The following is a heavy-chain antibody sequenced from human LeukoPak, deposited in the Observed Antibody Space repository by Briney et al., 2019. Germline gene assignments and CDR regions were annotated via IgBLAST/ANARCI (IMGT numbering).Heavy chain of an antibody. D-gene: IGHD3-10*01. CDR1: GFTFSSYS. V-gene: IGHV3-21*01. CDR3: AREGFSRGSGYYYYGMDV. Sequence: GGSLRLSCAASGFTFSSYSMNWVRQAPGKGLEWVSSISSSSSYIYYADSVKGRFTISRDNAKNSLYLQMNSLRAEDTAVYYCAREGFSRGSGYYYYGMDVWGQGTTVTVSS. CDR2: ISSSSSYI. J-gene: IGHJ6*02.